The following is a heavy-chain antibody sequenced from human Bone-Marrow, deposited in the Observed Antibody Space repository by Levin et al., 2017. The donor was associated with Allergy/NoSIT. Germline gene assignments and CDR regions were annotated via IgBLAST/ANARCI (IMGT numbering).Heavy chain of an antibody. CDR2: IYYSGST. Sequence: SETLSLTCTVSGGSISSGGYYWSWIRQHPGKGLEWIGYIYYSGSTYYNPSLKSRVTISVDTSKNQFSLKLSSVTAADTAVYYCAREAVGPQRWFDPWGQGTLVTVSS. CDR1: GGSISSGGYY. CDR3: AREAVGPQRWFDP. V-gene: IGHV4-31*03. D-gene: IGHD2-15*01. J-gene: IGHJ5*02.